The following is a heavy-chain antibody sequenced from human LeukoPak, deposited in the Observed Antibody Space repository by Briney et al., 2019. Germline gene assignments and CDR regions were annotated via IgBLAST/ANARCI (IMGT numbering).Heavy chain of an antibody. J-gene: IGHJ5*02. CDR1: GFTFSSYS. CDR3: AKDYGRSNWGSGDWFDP. V-gene: IGHV3-48*01. D-gene: IGHD7-27*01. Sequence: PGGSLRLSCAASGFTFSSYSMNWARQAPGKGLEWVSYISYSSSTIYYADSVKGRFTISRDNAKNSLYLQMDSLRAEDTAVYYCAKDYGRSNWGSGDWFDPWGQRTLVTVSS. CDR2: ISYSSSTI.